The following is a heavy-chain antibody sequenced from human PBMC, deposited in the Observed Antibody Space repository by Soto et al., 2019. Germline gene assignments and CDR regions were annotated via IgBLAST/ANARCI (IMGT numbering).Heavy chain of an antibody. CDR1: GFTFSSYS. CDR3: ARDYYYYDSSGYSSKAFDI. V-gene: IGHV3-21*01. Sequence: GGSLRLSCAASGFTFSSYSMNWVRQAPGKGLEWVSSISSSSSYIYYADSGKGRFTISRDNAKNSLYLQMNSLRAEDTAVYYCARDYYYYDSSGYSSKAFDIWGQGTMVTVSS. CDR2: ISSSSSYI. J-gene: IGHJ3*02. D-gene: IGHD3-22*01.